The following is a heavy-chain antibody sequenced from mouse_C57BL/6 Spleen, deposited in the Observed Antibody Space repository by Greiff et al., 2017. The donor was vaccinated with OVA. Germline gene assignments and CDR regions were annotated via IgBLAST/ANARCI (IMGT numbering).Heavy chain of an antibody. CDR2: IDPSDSDT. CDR3: AREGIYFDY. J-gene: IGHJ2*01. Sequence: QVQLKQPGAELVRPGSSVKLSCKASGYTFTSYWMHWVKQRPIQGLEWIGNIDPSDSDTHYNEKFKDKATLTVDKSSSTAYLQLSSLTSEDSAVYYCAREGIYFDYWGQGTTLTVSS. CDR1: GYTFTSYW. V-gene: IGHV1-52*01.